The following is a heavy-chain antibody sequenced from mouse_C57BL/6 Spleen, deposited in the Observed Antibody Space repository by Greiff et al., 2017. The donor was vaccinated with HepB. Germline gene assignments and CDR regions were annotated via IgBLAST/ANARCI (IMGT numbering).Heavy chain of an antibody. CDR3: ARWGVEAPYDKDY. CDR1: GFTFSDYG. Sequence: EVKVVESGGGLVKPGGSLKLSCAAPGFTFSDYGMHWGRRAPEKGLEWVAYISSGSSTIYYADKVKGRFTISRDNAKNTPYMQMTSLRSEDTAMYYCARWGVEAPYDKDYWGQGTSLTVSS. J-gene: IGHJ4*01. D-gene: IGHD1-1*01. CDR2: ISSGSSTI. V-gene: IGHV5-17*01.